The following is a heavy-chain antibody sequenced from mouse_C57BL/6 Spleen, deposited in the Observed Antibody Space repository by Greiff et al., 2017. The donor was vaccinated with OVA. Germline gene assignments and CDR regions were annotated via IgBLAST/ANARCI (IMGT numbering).Heavy chain of an antibody. Sequence: QVTLKESGPGILQPSQTLSLACTFSGFSLSTSGMGLSWLRPPSGKALEWLASLWNNDNYYNPSLKSRLTISKEASNYQVVHMLTSRDTADAATYYGAWRELGGYAFAYWGQGTLVTVSA. CDR1: FSLSTSGMGL. CDR3: WRELGGYAFAY. D-gene: IGHD2-2*01. V-gene: IGHV8-2*01. CDR2: WNNDNY. J-gene: IGHJ3*01.